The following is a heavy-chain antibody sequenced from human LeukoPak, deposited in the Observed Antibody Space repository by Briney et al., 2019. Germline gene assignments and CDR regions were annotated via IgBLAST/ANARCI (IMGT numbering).Heavy chain of an antibody. CDR2: IRYDGIVK. V-gene: IGHV3-30*02. CDR1: GFSFSSYG. CDR3: AKGGNSGWNFVDY. J-gene: IGHJ4*02. D-gene: IGHD6-19*01. Sequence: GGSLRLSCAASGFSFSSYGMHWVRQAPGKGLEWVAFIRYDGIVKHYADSVKGRLTISRDNAKNTLFVQMNNLRGEDTAVYYCAKGGNSGWNFVDYWGQGTLVTVSS.